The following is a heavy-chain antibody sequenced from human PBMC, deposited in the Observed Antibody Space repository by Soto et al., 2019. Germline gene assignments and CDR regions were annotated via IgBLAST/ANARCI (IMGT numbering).Heavy chain of an antibody. CDR2: ISDGGRST. V-gene: IGHV3-23*01. D-gene: IGHD3-16*01. CDR1: GFRFRDYA. J-gene: IGHJ4*02. CDR3: ARSFDVWDRCSPFDS. Sequence: EVQLFQSGGGLVQPGGSLRLSCAGSGFRFRDYAMGWVRQAPGRGLEWVSFISDGGRSTYYADSVKGRFTISRDNSKNTLYLQLSSLRAEGTAVYFCARSFDVWDRCSPFDSWGQGTLVTVSS.